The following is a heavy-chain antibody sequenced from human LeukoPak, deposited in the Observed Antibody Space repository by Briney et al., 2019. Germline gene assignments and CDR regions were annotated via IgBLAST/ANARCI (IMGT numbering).Heavy chain of an antibody. CDR3: ARLIGDRTIYDY. D-gene: IGHD6-6*01. J-gene: IGHJ4*02. Sequence: GGSLRLSCAASGFTFRTYWMSWVRQAPGKGLEWVASINQGGSETYYVESVKGRFTVSRDNAMNSFFLQMNSLRAEDTAVYYCARLIGDRTIYDYWGQGTLVTVSS. CDR1: GFTFRTYW. CDR2: INQGGSET. V-gene: IGHV3-7*01.